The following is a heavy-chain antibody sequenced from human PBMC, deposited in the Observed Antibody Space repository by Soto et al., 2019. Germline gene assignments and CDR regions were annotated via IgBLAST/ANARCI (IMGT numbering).Heavy chain of an antibody. D-gene: IGHD3-3*01. Sequence: PGGSLSLSCVASGFTFRNNAMNWVRQAPGKGLEWISDITRDGSKTHSADSVKGRFTISRDNVEDTLFLQLNNVIGDDTAVYFCAKGPLDDCLVGSCHFDHWGQGVLVTVSS. CDR2: ITRDGSKT. V-gene: IGHV3-23*01. CDR1: GFTFRNNA. CDR3: AKGPLDDCLVGSCHFDH. J-gene: IGHJ4*02.